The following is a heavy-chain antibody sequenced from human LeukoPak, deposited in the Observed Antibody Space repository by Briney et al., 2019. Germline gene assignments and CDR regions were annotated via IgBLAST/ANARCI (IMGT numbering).Heavy chain of an antibody. CDR3: ARGLMATTTKEWYFDL. Sequence: SVKVSCKASGGTFSSYAISWVRQAPGQGLEWMGRIIPILGIANYAQKFQGRVTITADKSTSTAYMELSSLRSEDTAVYYCARGLMATTTKEWYFDLWGRGTLVTVSS. CDR2: IIPILGIA. V-gene: IGHV1-69*04. D-gene: IGHD3-16*01. J-gene: IGHJ2*01. CDR1: GGTFSSYA.